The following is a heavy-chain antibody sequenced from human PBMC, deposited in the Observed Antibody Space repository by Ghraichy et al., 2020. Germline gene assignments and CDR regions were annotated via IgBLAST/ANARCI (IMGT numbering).Heavy chain of an antibody. J-gene: IGHJ2*01. CDR1: GFTFSSYS. D-gene: IGHD2-21*02. Sequence: GGSLRLSCVASGFTFSSYSMNWVRQAPGKGLEWVSYIDTGKRSTIYYAGSVRGRFTISRDNGRNSLYLQMNSLRDEDTAVYYCARKGASCGGDCYLDFALWGRGTLVTVSS. CDR3: ARKGASCGGDCYLDFAL. V-gene: IGHV3-48*02. CDR2: IDTGKRSTI.